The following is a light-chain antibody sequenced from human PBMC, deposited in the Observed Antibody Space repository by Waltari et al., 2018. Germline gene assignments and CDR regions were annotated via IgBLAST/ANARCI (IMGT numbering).Light chain of an antibody. CDR1: RSNIGSNY. J-gene: IGLJ3*02. CDR2: RNN. Sequence: QSVLTQPPSASGTPGQRVTISCSGSRSNIGSNYVYWYQQLPGTAPKLLIYRNNQRPSGAPDRSSGSKSGTSASLAISGLRSEDEADYYCAAWDDSLSGRVFGGGTKVTVL. CDR3: AAWDDSLSGRV. V-gene: IGLV1-47*01.